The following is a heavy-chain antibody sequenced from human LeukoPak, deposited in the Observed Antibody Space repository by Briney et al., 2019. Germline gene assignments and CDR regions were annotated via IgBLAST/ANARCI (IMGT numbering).Heavy chain of an antibody. CDR3: AKSLLTTATGTGRAFDI. Sequence: GGSLRLSCAASGLTFSSYPMGWVRRASGKRLVWDSGISAGADVIFYADPVKGRFTISRDNSKNTLYLQMNSLRAEDSAEYYCAKSLLTTATGTGRAFDIWGQGTMVTVSA. V-gene: IGHV3-23*01. CDR1: GLTFSSYP. D-gene: IGHD1-1*01. CDR2: ISAGADVI. J-gene: IGHJ3*02.